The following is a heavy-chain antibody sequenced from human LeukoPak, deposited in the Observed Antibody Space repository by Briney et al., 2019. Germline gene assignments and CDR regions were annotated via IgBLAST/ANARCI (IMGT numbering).Heavy chain of an antibody. CDR2: IYYSGST. J-gene: IGHJ3*02. Sequence: PSQTLSLTCTVSGGSISSGDYYWSWIRQPPGKGLEWIGYIYYSGSTYYNPSLKSRVTISVDTSKNQFSLKLSSVTAADTAVYYCARVPLSEDAFDIWGQGTMVTVSS. V-gene: IGHV4-30-4*08. CDR1: GGSISSGDYY. CDR3: ARVPLSEDAFDI.